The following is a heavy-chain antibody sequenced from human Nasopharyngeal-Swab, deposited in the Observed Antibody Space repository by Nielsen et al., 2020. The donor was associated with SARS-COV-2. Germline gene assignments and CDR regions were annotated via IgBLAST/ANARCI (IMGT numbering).Heavy chain of an antibody. J-gene: IGHJ3*02. V-gene: IGHV3-30*04. CDR2: IANDGRYK. Sequence: GGSLRLSCAASGFTFSSYAMNWVRQAPGKGLEWVAVIANDGRYKHYAASVKGRFTISRENSKNTLYLEMNSLRAEDTAVFHCVREGRPVVGTVTPQCEAFDIWGQGTTVTVSS. D-gene: IGHD2-21*02. CDR1: GFTFSSYA. CDR3: VREGRPVVGTVTPQCEAFDI.